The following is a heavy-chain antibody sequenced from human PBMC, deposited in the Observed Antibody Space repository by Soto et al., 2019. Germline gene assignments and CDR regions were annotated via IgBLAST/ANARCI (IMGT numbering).Heavy chain of an antibody. Sequence: SDTPSLTFAVYGWSFSGYYWSWIRQPPGKGLEWIGEINHSGSTNYNPSLKSRVTISVDTSKNQFSLKLSSVTAADTAVYYCARAGQWLALVDYWGQGTLVTVSS. CDR1: GWSFSGYY. CDR3: ARAGQWLALVDY. V-gene: IGHV4-34*01. CDR2: INHSGST. J-gene: IGHJ4*02. D-gene: IGHD3-22*01.